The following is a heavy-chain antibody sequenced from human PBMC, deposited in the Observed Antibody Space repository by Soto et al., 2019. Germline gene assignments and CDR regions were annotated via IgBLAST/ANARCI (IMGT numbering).Heavy chain of an antibody. CDR1: GFTFSGSA. D-gene: IGHD6-19*01. V-gene: IGHV3-73*01. CDR2: IRSKANSYAT. J-gene: IGHJ4*02. CDR3: TSRGIAVAGYFDY. Sequence: PGGSLRLSCAASGFTFSGSAMHWVRQASGKGLEWVGRIRSKANSYATAYAASVKGRFTISRDDSKNTAYLQMNSLKTEDTAVYYCTSRGIAVAGYFDYWGQGTLVTVS.